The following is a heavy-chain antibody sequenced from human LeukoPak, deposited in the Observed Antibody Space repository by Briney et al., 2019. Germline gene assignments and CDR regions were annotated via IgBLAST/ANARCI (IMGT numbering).Heavy chain of an antibody. V-gene: IGHV1-69*13. CDR1: GGTFSSYA. J-gene: IGHJ5*02. Sequence: SVTVSCTASGGTFSSYAISWVRQAPGQGLEWMGGIIPIFGTANYAQKFQGRVTITADESTSTAYMELSSLRSEDTAVYYCARGGYCSSTSCYSEAWFDPWGQGTLVTVSS. D-gene: IGHD2-2*02. CDR3: ARGGYCSSTSCYSEAWFDP. CDR2: IIPIFGTA.